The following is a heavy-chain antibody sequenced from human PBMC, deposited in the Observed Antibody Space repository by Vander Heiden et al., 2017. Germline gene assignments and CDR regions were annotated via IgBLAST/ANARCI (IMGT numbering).Heavy chain of an antibody. V-gene: IGHV5-51*01. CDR2: IHPGDSDT. J-gene: IGHJ1*01. CDR1: GYCFTSYW. CDR3: ARPRDGYNHQYFQY. D-gene: IGHD5-12*01. Sequence: EVQLVQSGAEMKKPGESLKISCKGSGYCFTSYWIVWVRQRPGKGLEWMGSIHPGDSDTRYSPSFQGQATISVDKYISTAYLQWSSLKASDTAIYYCARPRDGYNHQYFQYWGQGTLVTVSS.